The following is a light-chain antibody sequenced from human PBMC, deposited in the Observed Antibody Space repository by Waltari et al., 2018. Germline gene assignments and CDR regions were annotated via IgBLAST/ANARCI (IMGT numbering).Light chain of an antibody. CDR3: SSFTTSGTYV. V-gene: IGLV2-14*03. J-gene: IGLJ1*01. Sequence: QSALTQPASVSGSPGQSIAISCAGTSSDVGAYNFVSWYQQHPGKAPKLMIYDVNERRSGVSDRFSGSKSGNTASLTISGLQAEDETDYYCSSFTTSGTYVFGTGTKVTVL. CDR2: DVN. CDR1: SSDVGAYNF.